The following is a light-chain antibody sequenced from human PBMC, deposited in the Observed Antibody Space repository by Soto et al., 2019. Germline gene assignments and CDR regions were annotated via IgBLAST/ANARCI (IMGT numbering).Light chain of an antibody. Sequence: EIVMTQSPLSLPVTPGEPASISCRSSQSLLHSDGYNYLDWYLQRSGQSPQLLIHLTSNRASGVTDRFIGGGSGTAFTLTISRVEADDVGVYYCMQTLQASRTFGKGTKVDIK. V-gene: IGKV2-28*01. CDR1: QSLLHSDGYNY. J-gene: IGKJ1*01. CDR2: LTS. CDR3: MQTLQASRT.